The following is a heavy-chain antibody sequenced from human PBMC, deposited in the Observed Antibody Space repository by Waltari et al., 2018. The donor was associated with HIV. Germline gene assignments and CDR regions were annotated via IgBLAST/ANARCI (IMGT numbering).Heavy chain of an antibody. CDR2: SNPNSGGA. D-gene: IGHD3-10*01. Sequence: QVHLVQSGAEVKKPGASVKVSCKASGYTLTGYYMHWVRQAPGQGLEWMGRSNPNSGGANYAQKFQGRVTMTRETSISTAYMELSGLRSDDTAVYYCASTYGSGSSYFYYYYMDVWGKGTTVTVSS. CDR1: GYTLTGYY. CDR3: ASTYGSGSSYFYYYYMDV. J-gene: IGHJ6*03. V-gene: IGHV1-2*06.